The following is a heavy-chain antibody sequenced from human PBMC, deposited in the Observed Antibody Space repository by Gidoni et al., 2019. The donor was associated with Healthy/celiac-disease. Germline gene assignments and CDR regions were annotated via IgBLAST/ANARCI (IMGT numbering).Heavy chain of an antibody. CDR2: IYHRGST. J-gene: IGHJ5*02. Sequence: QVQLQESGPGLVKPSGTLSLTCAVSGGSISSSNWGSWVRQPPGKGLEWSGEIYHRGSTNYNPSLKSRVTISVDKSKNHFALKLSSVTAADTAVYYCARGEPYYGSGSYSPWGQGTLVTVSS. D-gene: IGHD3-10*01. CDR3: ARGEPYYGSGSYSP. CDR1: GGSISSSNW. V-gene: IGHV4-4*02.